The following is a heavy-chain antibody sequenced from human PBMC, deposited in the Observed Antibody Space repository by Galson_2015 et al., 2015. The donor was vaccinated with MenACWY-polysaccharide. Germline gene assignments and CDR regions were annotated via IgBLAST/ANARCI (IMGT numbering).Heavy chain of an antibody. J-gene: IGHJ4*02. V-gene: IGHV3-48*01. CDR2: IDTSGTST. Sequence: SLRLSCAASGFTFSRHWMHWVRQAPGKGLEWVSYIDTSGTSTKYADSVKGRFIMSRDNAKNSLYLQMNSLRLEDTAVYYCARDTPGIEDFDYWGQGILVTVSS. CDR1: GFTFSRHW. D-gene: IGHD1-1*01. CDR3: ARDTPGIEDFDY.